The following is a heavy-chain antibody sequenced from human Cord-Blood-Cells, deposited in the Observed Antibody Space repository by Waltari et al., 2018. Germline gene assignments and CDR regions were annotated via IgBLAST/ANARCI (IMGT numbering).Heavy chain of an antibody. V-gene: IGHV4-39*01. CDR2: IYYSGST. CDR3: ARGDYDFWSCYYDY. D-gene: IGHD3-3*01. Sequence: QLQLQESGPGLVKPSETLSLTCTVPGGSISSSSYYWGWIRQPPGTGLEWIGSIYYSGSTFYHPYRKCRVTISVDTSKNQFSLKLRSVTAADTAVYYCARGDYDFWSCYYDYWGQGTLVTVSS. CDR1: GGSISSSSYY. J-gene: IGHJ4*02.